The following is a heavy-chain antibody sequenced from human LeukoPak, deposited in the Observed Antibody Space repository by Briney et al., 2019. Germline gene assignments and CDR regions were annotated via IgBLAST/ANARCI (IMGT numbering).Heavy chain of an antibody. Sequence: GESLRLSCAASGFTFSSYWMSWVRQAPGKGLEWVANIKQDGSEKYYVDSVKGRFTIARDNAKNSLYLQMNSLRAEDTAVYYCARDIVVVPAAILGVYYYGMDVWGQGTTVTVSS. J-gene: IGHJ6*02. CDR3: ARDIVVVPAAILGVYYYGMDV. CDR1: GFTFSSYW. CDR2: IKQDGSEK. V-gene: IGHV3-7*01. D-gene: IGHD2-2*02.